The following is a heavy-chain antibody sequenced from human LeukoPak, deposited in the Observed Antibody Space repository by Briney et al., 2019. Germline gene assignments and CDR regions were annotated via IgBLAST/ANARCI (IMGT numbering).Heavy chain of an antibody. J-gene: IGHJ3*02. D-gene: IGHD3-22*01. Sequence: PGGSLRLSCAASGFTFSSYSVNWVRQAPGKGLEWVSSISSSSSYIYYADSVKGRFTISRDNAKNSLYLQMNSLRAEDTAVYYCARDGYYYDSSGYYNAFDIWGQGTMVTVSS. V-gene: IGHV3-21*01. CDR2: ISSSSSYI. CDR1: GFTFSSYS. CDR3: ARDGYYYDSSGYYNAFDI.